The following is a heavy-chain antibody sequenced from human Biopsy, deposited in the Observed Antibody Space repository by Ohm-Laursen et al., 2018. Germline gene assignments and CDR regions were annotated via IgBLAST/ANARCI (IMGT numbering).Heavy chain of an antibody. J-gene: IGHJ4*02. D-gene: IGHD4-11*01. V-gene: IGHV4-59*01. CDR3: ARSNGYGDYRFDD. CDR2: ISYTGDT. CDR1: GDSISSDF. Sequence: SETLSLTCLVSGDSISSDFWSWIRQTPGKGLEWIGYISYTGDTNYNPSLESRITISLDTSKNQFSLMLSSVTAADTAVYYCARSNGYGDYRFDDWGQGTLVTVAS.